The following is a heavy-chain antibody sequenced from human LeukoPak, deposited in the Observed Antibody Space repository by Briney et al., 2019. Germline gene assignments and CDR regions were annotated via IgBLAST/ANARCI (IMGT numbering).Heavy chain of an antibody. V-gene: IGHV3-23*01. CDR1: GFTFRNYA. Sequence: GGSLRLSCAASGFTFRNYAMSWVRQAPGKGLEWVSAVSGSGGSSYYADSVRGRFTISRDNSKNTLYLQMNSLRAEDTAVYYCAKERTSEGYFDYWGQGTLVTVSS. CDR3: AKERTSEGYFDY. J-gene: IGHJ4*02. D-gene: IGHD1-1*01. CDR2: VSGSGGSS.